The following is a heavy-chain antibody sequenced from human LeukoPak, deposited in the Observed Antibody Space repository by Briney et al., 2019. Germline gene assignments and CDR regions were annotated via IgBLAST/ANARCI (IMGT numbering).Heavy chain of an antibody. CDR1: GGPMSNHY. CDR2: IYYSGST. J-gene: IGHJ4*02. D-gene: IGHD6-19*01. Sequence: SETLSLTCTVSGGPMSNHYWSWIRQPPGKGLEWIGDIYYSGSTNYNPSLKSRVTMSVDTSKNQFSLKLSSVTAADTAVYYCARDKDSSGEFDYWGQGTLVTVSS. V-gene: IGHV4-59*11. CDR3: ARDKDSSGEFDY.